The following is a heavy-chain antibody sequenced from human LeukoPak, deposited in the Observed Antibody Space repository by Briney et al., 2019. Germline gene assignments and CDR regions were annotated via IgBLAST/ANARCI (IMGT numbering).Heavy chain of an antibody. D-gene: IGHD1-14*01. CDR1: GFTFSDYY. V-gene: IGHV3-11*01. CDR3: ARGREPMVSDAFDV. Sequence: GGSLRLSCAATGFTFSDYYMSWIRQAPGKGLEGVSYISSSGSTIYYADSAKGRFTISRDNAKNTLYVQMNSLRAEDTAVYYCARGREPMVSDAFDVWGQGTMVTVSS. J-gene: IGHJ3*01. CDR2: ISSSGSTI.